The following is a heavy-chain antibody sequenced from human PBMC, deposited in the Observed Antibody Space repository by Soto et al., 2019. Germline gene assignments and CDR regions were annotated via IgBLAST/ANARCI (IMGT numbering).Heavy chain of an antibody. CDR3: ARLQNVVVLPFSTGDYKTTAYSGLDV. Sequence: GESLKISCKGSGYSFASYWITWVRQMPGKGLEWMGRIDPTDSYTNYSSSFQGHVTFSVDKSISTAYLHWRGLKASDTAMYYCARLQNVVVLPFSTGDYKTTAYSGLDVWGQGTTVTVSS. D-gene: IGHD2-21*01. J-gene: IGHJ6*02. CDR2: IDPTDSYT. V-gene: IGHV5-10-1*01. CDR1: GYSFASYW.